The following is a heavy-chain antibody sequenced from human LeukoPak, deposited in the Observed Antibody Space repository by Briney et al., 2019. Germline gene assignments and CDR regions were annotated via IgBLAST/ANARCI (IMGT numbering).Heavy chain of an antibody. J-gene: IGHJ5*02. V-gene: IGHV4-39*07. Sequence: SETLSLTCTVSSGSISNYYYYWGWIRQPPGKGLEWIGEINHSGSTNYNPSLKSRVTISVDTSKNQFSLKLSSVTAADTAMYYCARVFVYCSGGSCYWGWFDPWGQGTLVTVSS. CDR3: ARVFVYCSGGSCYWGWFDP. CDR1: SGSISNYYYY. D-gene: IGHD2-15*01. CDR2: INHSGST.